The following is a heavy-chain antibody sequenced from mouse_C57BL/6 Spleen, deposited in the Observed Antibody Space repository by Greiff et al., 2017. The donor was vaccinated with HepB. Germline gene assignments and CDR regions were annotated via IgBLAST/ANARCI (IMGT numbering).Heavy chain of an antibody. D-gene: IGHD2-4*01. V-gene: IGHV5-4*01. CDR2: ISDGGSYT. CDR3: ARDASYDYDGDYYAMDY. CDR1: GFTFSSYA. Sequence: EVQLQESGGGLVKPGGSLKLSCAASGFTFSSYAMSWVRQTPEKRLEWVATISDGGSYTYYPDNVKGRFTISRDNAKNNLYLQMSHLKSEDTAMYYCARDASYDYDGDYYAMDYWGQGTSVTVSS. J-gene: IGHJ4*01.